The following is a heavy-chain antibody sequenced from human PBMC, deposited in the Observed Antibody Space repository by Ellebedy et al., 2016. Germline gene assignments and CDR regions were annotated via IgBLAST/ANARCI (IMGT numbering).Heavy chain of an antibody. J-gene: IGHJ4*02. D-gene: IGHD4-17*01. CDR1: GYTFTGYY. Sequence: ASVKVSXXASGYTFTGYYMHWVRQAPGQGLEWMGWINPNSGGTNYAQKFQGRVTMTRDTSISTAYMELSRLRSDDTAVYYCARVVYGDRFDSWGQGTLVTVSS. CDR2: INPNSGGT. V-gene: IGHV1-2*02. CDR3: ARVVYGDRFDS.